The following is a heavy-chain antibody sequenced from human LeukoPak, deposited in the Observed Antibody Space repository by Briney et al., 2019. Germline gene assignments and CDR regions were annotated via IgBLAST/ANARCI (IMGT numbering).Heavy chain of an antibody. Sequence: GGSLRLSCAASGSTFSDYYMSWIRQAPGKGLEWVSYISSSGSTKYYADSVKGRFTISRDNAENSLFLQMNSLRAEDTAVYYCARTKESAASDYWGQGTLVTVSS. CDR3: ARTKESAASDY. J-gene: IGHJ4*02. CDR2: ISSSGSTK. CDR1: GSTFSDYY. V-gene: IGHV3-11*04. D-gene: IGHD6-13*01.